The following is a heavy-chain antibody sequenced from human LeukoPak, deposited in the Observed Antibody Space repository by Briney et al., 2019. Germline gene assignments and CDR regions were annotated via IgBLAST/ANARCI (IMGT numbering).Heavy chain of an antibody. CDR2: IYSGGST. V-gene: IGHV3-66*02. J-gene: IGHJ4*02. Sequence: GRSLRLSCAASGFTVSSNYMSWVRQAPGKGLEWVSIIYSGGSTYYADSVKGRFTISRDNSKNTLYLQMNSLRAEDTAVYYCARENTFEGLVDYWGQGTLVTVSS. CDR3: ARENTFEGLVDY. CDR1: GFTVSSNY. D-gene: IGHD2/OR15-2a*01.